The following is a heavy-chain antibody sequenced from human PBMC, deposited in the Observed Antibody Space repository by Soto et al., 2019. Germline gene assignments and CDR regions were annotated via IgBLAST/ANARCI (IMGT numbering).Heavy chain of an antibody. D-gene: IGHD6-6*01. Sequence: ASVKVSCKASGGTFSSYAISWVRQAPGQGLEWMGGIIPIFGTANYAQKFQGRVTITADESTSTAYMELSSLRSEDTAVYYCARELSPARPGIGYYYYYGMDVWGQGTTVTVSS. CDR2: IIPIFGTA. CDR3: ARELSPARPGIGYYYYYGMDV. V-gene: IGHV1-69*13. CDR1: GGTFSSYA. J-gene: IGHJ6*02.